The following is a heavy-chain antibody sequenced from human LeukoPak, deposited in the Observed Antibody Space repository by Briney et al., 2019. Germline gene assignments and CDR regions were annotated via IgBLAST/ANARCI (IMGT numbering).Heavy chain of an antibody. J-gene: IGHJ4*02. CDR1: GFTFGDYY. CDR3: ARVRGSYCSDY. CDR2: ISSSGTTI. V-gene: IGHV3-11*04. D-gene: IGHD1-26*01. Sequence: PGGPLRLSCAASGFTFGDYYMSWIRQAPGKGLEWVSYISSSGTTIHYADSVKGRFTISRDNAKNSLYLQMNALRAEDTAVYYCARVRGSYCSDYWGQGTLVTVSS.